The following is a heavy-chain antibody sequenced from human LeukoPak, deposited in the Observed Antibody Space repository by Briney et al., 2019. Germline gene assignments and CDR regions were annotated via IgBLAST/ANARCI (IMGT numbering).Heavy chain of an antibody. J-gene: IGHJ4*02. CDR3: ARGDPYGDYIHFDY. CDR1: GGSVSSGSYY. CDR2: IYYSGST. V-gene: IGHV4-61*01. D-gene: IGHD4-17*01. Sequence: SETLSLTCTVSGGSVSSGSYYWRWIRQPPGKGLEWIGYIYYSGSTNYNPSLKSRVTISVDTSKNQFSLKLSSVTAADTAVYYCARGDPYGDYIHFDYWGQGTLVTVSS.